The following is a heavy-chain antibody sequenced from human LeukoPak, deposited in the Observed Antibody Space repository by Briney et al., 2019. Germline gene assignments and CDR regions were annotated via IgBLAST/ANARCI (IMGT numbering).Heavy chain of an antibody. D-gene: IGHD6-19*01. CDR1: GYTFTSYG. CDR2: MNPNSGNT. Sequence: GASVKVSCKASGYTFTSYGINWVRQATGQGLEWMGWMNPNSGNTGYAQKFQGRVTITRNTSISTAYMELSSLRSEDTAVYYCARRRIVAGRNWFDPWGQGTLVTVSS. CDR3: ARRRIVAGRNWFDP. V-gene: IGHV1-8*03. J-gene: IGHJ5*02.